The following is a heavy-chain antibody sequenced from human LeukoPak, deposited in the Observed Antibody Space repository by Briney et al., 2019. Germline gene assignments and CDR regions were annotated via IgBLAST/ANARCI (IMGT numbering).Heavy chain of an antibody. CDR1: GLTFSKYG. J-gene: IGHJ4*02. CDR2: IWYDGHNK. V-gene: IGHV3-33*01. D-gene: IGHD6-19*01. Sequence: GGSLRLSCVASGLTFSKYGMHWVRQAPGKGLEWLAIIWYDGHNKYYADSVKGRFTISRDNSKNTLFLEMTDLRAEDTAVYYCAREWGLIAVAGGPGYWGQGALVTVSS. CDR3: AREWGLIAVAGGPGY.